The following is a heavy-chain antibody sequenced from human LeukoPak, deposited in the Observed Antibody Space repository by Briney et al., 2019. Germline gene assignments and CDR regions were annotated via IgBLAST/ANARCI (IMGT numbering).Heavy chain of an antibody. CDR2: IYHSGST. V-gene: IGHV4-39*07. CDR3: ASSGLLWFGEFTPNWFDP. D-gene: IGHD3-10*01. CDR1: GGSISSSSYY. J-gene: IGHJ5*02. Sequence: SETLSLTCTVSGGSISSSSYYWGWIRQPPGKGLEWIGSIYHSGSTYYNPSLKSRVTISVDTSKNQFSLKLSSVTAADTAVYYCASSGLLWFGEFTPNWFDPWGQGTLVTVSS.